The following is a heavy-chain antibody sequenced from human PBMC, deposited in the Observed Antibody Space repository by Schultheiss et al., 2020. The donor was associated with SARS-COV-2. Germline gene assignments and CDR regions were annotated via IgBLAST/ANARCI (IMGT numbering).Heavy chain of an antibody. Sequence: ASVKVSCKPSGNTFTSYYMHWVRQAPGQGLEWMGIINPSGGSTSYAQKFQGRVTMTRDTTTSTVYMELSRLTSDDTAVYYCARGRGFWELGSGGGDMDVWGQGTTVTVSS. CDR3: ARGRGFWELGSGGGDMDV. CDR2: INPSGGST. J-gene: IGHJ6*02. CDR1: GNTFTSYY. V-gene: IGHV1-46*01. D-gene: IGHD3-10*01.